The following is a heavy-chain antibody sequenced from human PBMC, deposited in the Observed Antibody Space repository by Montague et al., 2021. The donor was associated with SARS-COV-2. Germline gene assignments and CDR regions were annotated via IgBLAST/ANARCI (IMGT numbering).Heavy chain of an antibody. V-gene: IGHV3-23*03. D-gene: IGHD6-13*01. Sequence: SLRLSCAASGFTFSSYAMSWVRQAPGKGLEWVSVIYSGGSSTHYADSVKGRFTISRDNSKNTLYLQMNSLRAEDTAVYYCAKQYSSRWYPQYFQHWGQGTLVTVSS. CDR3: AKQYSSRWYPQYFQH. CDR2: IYSGGSST. J-gene: IGHJ1*01. CDR1: GFTFSSYA.